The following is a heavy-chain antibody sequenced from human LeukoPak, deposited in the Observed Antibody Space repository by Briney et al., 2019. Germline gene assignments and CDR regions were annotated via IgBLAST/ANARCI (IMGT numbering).Heavy chain of an antibody. CDR1: GYTFSDHY. Sequence: ASVKVSCEASGYTFSDHYIQWVRQAPGQGFDWLGWINPNSGGTDYARKFRGRVTMTRDMSLSTAYMELTRLTYDDTAVYYCARGALDPETVTNYFEYWAQGTLVTVSS. D-gene: IGHD4-17*01. J-gene: IGHJ4*02. V-gene: IGHV1-2*02. CDR2: INPNSGGT. CDR3: ARGALDPETVTNYFEY.